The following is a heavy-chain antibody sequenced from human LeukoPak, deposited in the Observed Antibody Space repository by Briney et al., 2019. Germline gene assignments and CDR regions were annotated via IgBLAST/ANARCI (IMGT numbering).Heavy chain of an antibody. Sequence: PSETLSLTCTVSGGSISSSTHYWGWIRQPPGKGLEWIGNIYYRGSTYHNPSLKSRVTISVDTSKNQFSLKLSYVTAADTAVYYCARRRGGTNWFDPWGQGTLVTVSS. CDR2: IYYRGST. J-gene: IGHJ5*02. D-gene: IGHD2-15*01. CDR3: ARRRGGTNWFDP. V-gene: IGHV4-39*01. CDR1: GGSISSSTHY.